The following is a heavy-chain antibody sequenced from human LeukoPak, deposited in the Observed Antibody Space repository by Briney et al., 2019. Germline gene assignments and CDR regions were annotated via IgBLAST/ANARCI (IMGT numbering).Heavy chain of an antibody. J-gene: IGHJ3*02. CDR2: ISGSGGST. CDR1: GFTFSSYA. CDR3: AKDVSPKYCSGGSCYQDAFDI. D-gene: IGHD2-15*01. Sequence: GGSLRLSCAASGFTFSSYAMSWVRQAPGKGLEWVSAISGSGGSTYYADSVKGRFTISRDNSKNTLYLQMNSLRAEDTAVYYCAKDVSPKYCSGGSCYQDAFDIWGQGTMVTVSS. V-gene: IGHV3-23*01.